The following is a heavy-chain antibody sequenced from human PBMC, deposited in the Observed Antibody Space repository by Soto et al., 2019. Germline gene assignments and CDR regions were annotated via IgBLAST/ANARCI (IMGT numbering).Heavy chain of an antibody. V-gene: IGHV4-39*01. D-gene: IGHD2-2*01. CDR2: IYYSGST. J-gene: IGHJ4*02. CDR1: GGSSSSSSYY. CDR3: ASTGRIVVVPAATDQDY. Sequence: SETLSLTCTVSGGSSSSSSYYWGWIRQPPGKGLEWIGSIYYSGSTYYNPSLKSRVTISVDTSKNQFSLKLSSVTAADTAVYYCASTGRIVVVPAATDQDYWGQGTLVTVSS.